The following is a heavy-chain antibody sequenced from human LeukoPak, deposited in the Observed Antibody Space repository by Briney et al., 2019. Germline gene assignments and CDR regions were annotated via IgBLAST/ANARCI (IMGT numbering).Heavy chain of an antibody. CDR1: GGSISSYY. D-gene: IGHD3-22*01. CDR2: IYYSGST. Sequence: SETLSLTCTVSGGSISSYYWSWIRQPPGKGLEWIGYIYYSGSTNYHPSLESRVTISVDTSKNQFSLKLSSVTAADTAVYYCARDYLVYDSSGWSAFDIWGQGTMVCVSS. J-gene: IGHJ3*02. CDR3: ARDYLVYDSSGWSAFDI. V-gene: IGHV4-59*01.